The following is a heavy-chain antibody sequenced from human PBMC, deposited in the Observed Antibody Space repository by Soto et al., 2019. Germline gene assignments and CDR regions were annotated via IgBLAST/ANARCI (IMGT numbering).Heavy chain of an antibody. D-gene: IGHD3-22*01. CDR1: GFTFSSHA. J-gene: IGHJ6*02. V-gene: IGHV3-30*16. CDR2: MSSDGTNQ. CDR3: ARSDSYSSAYYYSRPDHFYYGMDV. Sequence: GGSLRLSCVASGFTFSSHAMQWVRQAPGKGLEWVAVMSSDGTNQYYADSVKGRLTISRDNSKNTLYLQMNSLRTDDTAVYYCARSDSYSSAYYYSRPDHFYYGMDVWGQGTTVTVSS.